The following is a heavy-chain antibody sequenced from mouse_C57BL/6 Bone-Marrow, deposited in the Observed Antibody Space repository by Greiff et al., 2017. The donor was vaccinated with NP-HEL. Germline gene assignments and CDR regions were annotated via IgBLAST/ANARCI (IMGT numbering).Heavy chain of an antibody. Sequence: QVQLKESGAELMKPGASVKLSCKATGYTFTGYWIEWVKQRPGHGLEWIGEILPGSGSTNYNEKFKGKATFTADTSSNTAYMQLSSLTTEDAATDGHYYGSSYVGFDYGGRGTTLTVSS. V-gene: IGHV1-9*01. D-gene: IGHD1-1*01. J-gene: IGHJ2*01. CDR2: ILPGSGST. CDR3: YYGSSYVGFDY. CDR1: GYTFTGYW.